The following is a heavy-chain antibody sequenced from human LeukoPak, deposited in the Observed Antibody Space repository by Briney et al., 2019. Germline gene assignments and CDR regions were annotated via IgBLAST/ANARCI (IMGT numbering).Heavy chain of an antibody. Sequence: ASVKVSCKASGYTFTSFHMHWVRQAPGQGLEWMGIINPSGGGTSYPQKFQGRVTMTRDTSTSTVYMELSSLRSEDAAVYYCARSYCSSTSCYEVDYWGQGTLVTVSS. CDR2: INPSGGGT. J-gene: IGHJ4*02. CDR3: ARSYCSSTSCYEVDY. D-gene: IGHD2-2*01. V-gene: IGHV1-46*01. CDR1: GYTFTSFH.